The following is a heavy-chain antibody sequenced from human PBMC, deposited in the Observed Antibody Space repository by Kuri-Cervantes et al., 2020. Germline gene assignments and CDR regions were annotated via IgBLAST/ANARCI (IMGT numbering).Heavy chain of an antibody. V-gene: IGHV3-30*03. CDR3: VNRVTMVRGVKGSGYYYGMDV. CDR2: TSHDGSKR. Sequence: GESLKISCAASGFTLRSYGMSWVRQAPGKGLERVAVTSHDGSKRNFADSVKGRFTISRNNSKKTLYLQMTSLRAEDTAVYYCVNRVTMVRGVKGSGYYYGMDVWGQGTTVTVSS. CDR1: GFTLRSYG. J-gene: IGHJ6*02. D-gene: IGHD3-10*01.